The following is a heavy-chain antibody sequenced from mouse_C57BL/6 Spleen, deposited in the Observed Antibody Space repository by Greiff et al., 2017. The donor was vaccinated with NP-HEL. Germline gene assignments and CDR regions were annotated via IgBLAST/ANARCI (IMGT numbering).Heavy chain of an antibody. D-gene: IGHD2-10*01. CDR1: GFSLTSYG. J-gene: IGHJ1*03. CDR3: ARAYYGNYEDWYFDV. V-gene: IGHV2-2*01. CDR2: IWSGGST. Sequence: QVQLKESGPGLVQPSQSLSITCTVSGFSLTSYGVHWVRQSPGKGLEWLGVIWSGGSTDYNAAFIARLSTSKDNSKSQVFFKMNSLQADDTAIYYCARAYYGNYEDWYFDVWGTGTTVTVSS.